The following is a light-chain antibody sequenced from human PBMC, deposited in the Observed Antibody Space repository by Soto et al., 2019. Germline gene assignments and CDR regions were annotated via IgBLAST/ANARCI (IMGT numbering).Light chain of an antibody. CDR2: GAS. CDR1: QSVSSSY. CDR3: QQYGSAPFLT. Sequence: EIVLTQSPGTLSLSPGERATLSCRASQSVSSSYLAWYQQKPGQAPRLLIYGASSRATGIPDRFSGSGSGTNVTLTISRLEPEDFSVYYFQQYGSAPFLTFGGGTKVEIK. J-gene: IGKJ4*01. V-gene: IGKV3-20*01.